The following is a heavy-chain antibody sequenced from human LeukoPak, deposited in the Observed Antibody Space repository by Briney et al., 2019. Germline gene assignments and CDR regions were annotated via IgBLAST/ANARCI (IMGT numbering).Heavy chain of an antibody. CDR3: ARRSGSSSAWFDP. V-gene: IGHV4-34*01. D-gene: IGHD6-6*01. J-gene: IGHJ5*02. CDR1: GGSFSGYY. Sequence: TSETLSLTCAVYGGSFSGYYWSWIRQPPGKGLEWIGEINHSGSTNYNPSLKSRVTISVDTSKNQFSLKLSSVTAADTAVYYCARRSGSSSAWFDPWGQGTLVTVSS. CDR2: INHSGST.